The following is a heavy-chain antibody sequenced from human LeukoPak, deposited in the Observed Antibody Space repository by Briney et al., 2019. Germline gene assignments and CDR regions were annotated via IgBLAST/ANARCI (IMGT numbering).Heavy chain of an antibody. CDR1: GGSFSGYY. CDR3: ARVVSHTNYYYYYYMDV. J-gene: IGHJ6*03. Sequence: SETLSLTCAVYGGSFSGYYRSWIRQPPGKGLEWIGEINHSGSTNYNPSLKSRVTISVDTSKNQFSLKLSSVTAADTAVYYCARVVSHTNYYYYYYMDVWGKGTTVTVSS. CDR2: INHSGST. D-gene: IGHD3-22*01. V-gene: IGHV4-34*01.